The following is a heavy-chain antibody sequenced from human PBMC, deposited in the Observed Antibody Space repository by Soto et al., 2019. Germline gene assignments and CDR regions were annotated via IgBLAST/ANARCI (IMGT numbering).Heavy chain of an antibody. J-gene: IGHJ4*02. CDR2: IVVGSGNT. Sequence: SVKVSCKASGFTFTSSAVQWVRQARGQRLEWIGWIVVGSGNTNYAQKFQERVTITRDMSTSTAYMELSSLRAEDTAVYYCARDTWGIAAAGYYFDYWGQGTLVTVSS. V-gene: IGHV1-58*01. D-gene: IGHD6-13*01. CDR3: ARDTWGIAAAGYYFDY. CDR1: GFTFTSSA.